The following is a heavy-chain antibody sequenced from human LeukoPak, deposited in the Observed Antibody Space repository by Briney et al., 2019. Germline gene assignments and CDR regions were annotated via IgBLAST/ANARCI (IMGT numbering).Heavy chain of an antibody. D-gene: IGHD2-2*01. Sequence: PGGSLRLSCAASGFTFSTYTMNWVRQAPGKGLEWVSSISSSSSYIYFPDSVKDRFTISRDNAKNSLYLHMDSLRAEDTAVYYCARYYCNSTSCHYFDYWAREPWSPSPQ. V-gene: IGHV3-21*01. J-gene: IGHJ4*02. CDR2: ISSSSSYI. CDR1: GFTFSTYT. CDR3: ARYYCNSTSCHYFDY.